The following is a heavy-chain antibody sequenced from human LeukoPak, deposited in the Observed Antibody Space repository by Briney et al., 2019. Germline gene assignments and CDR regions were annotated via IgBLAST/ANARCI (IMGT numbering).Heavy chain of an antibody. J-gene: IGHJ4*02. CDR1: GFTFDDYA. D-gene: IGHD3-10*01. CDR3: TRDTDYGSATNYFDS. Sequence: PGGSLRLSCAASGFTFDDYAMHWVRQPPGHGLEWVALISWEGDTTYYADSVRGRFTISRDNSKNSLYLQINSLRTEDTAFYYCTRDTDYGSATNYFDSWGQGTLVSVSS. V-gene: IGHV3-43*01. CDR2: ISWEGDTT.